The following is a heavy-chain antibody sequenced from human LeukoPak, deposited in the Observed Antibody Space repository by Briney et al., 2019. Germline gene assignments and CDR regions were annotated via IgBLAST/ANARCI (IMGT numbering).Heavy chain of an antibody. CDR2: ISYDGSNK. CDR1: GFTLSSYA. CDR3: ARDTAHPDCSGGSCYIDY. D-gene: IGHD2-15*01. Sequence: GRSLRLSCAASGFTLSSYAMHWVRQAPGKGLEWVAVISYDGSNKYYADSVKGRFTISRDNSKNTLYLQMNSLRAEDTAVYYCARDTAHPDCSGGSCYIDYWGQGTLVTVSS. V-gene: IGHV3-30*04. J-gene: IGHJ4*02.